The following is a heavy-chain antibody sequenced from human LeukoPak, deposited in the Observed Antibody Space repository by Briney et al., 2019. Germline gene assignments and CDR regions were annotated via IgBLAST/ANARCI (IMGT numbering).Heavy chain of an antibody. J-gene: IGHJ6*02. CDR1: GFTFTSYG. V-gene: IGHV3-7*03. Sequence: GGSLRLSCAASGFTFTSYGMNWARQAPGKGLEWVASINHNGNVNYYVDSVKGRFTISRDNAKNSLYLQMSNLRAEDTAVYFCARGGGLDVWGQGATVTVSS. D-gene: IGHD3-16*01. CDR2: INHNGNVN. CDR3: ARGGGLDV.